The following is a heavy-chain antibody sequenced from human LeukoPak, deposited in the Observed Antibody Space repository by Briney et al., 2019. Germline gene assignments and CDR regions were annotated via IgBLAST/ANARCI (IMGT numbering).Heavy chain of an antibody. CDR2: IKQDGSEK. CDR1: GFTFSNYW. D-gene: IGHD2-8*01. J-gene: IGHJ4*02. CDR3: ASTPGYCSNGVCPISY. V-gene: IGHV3-7*01. Sequence: GGSLRLSCATSGFTFSNYWMSWVRQAPGKGLEWMANIKQDGSEKYSVDSVKGRFTISRDNAKNSLYLQMNSLRAEDTAVFYCASTPGYCSNGVCPISYWGQGTLVTVSS.